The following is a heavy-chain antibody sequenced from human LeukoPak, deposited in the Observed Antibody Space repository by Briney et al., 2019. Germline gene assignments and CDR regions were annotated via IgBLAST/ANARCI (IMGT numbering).Heavy chain of an antibody. J-gene: IGHJ4*02. V-gene: IGHV1-2*02. CDR3: ARVPGPYTTSRFDY. Sequence: ASVKVSCKTSGYSFTGYYLHWVRQAPGQGLEWMGRIDPDSGGTHYAQKFQVRVTVTRDTSITTVYMELSGLTSDDTAVYYCARVPGPYTTSRFDYWGQGTLVTVSS. D-gene: IGHD2-2*02. CDR1: GYSFTGYY. CDR2: IDPDSGGT.